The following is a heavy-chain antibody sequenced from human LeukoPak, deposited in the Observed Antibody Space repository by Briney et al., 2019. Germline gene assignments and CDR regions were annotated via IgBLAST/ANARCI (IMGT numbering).Heavy chain of an antibody. CDR3: ARAPTYYDFWSGYTSDAFDI. V-gene: IGHV1-2*02. D-gene: IGHD3-3*01. Sequence: GASVKVSCKASGYTFTGYYMRWVRQAPGQGLEWMGWINPNSGGTNYAQKFQGRVTMTRDTSISTAYMELSRLRSDDTAVYYCARAPTYYDFWSGYTSDAFDIWGQGTMVTASS. CDR1: GYTFTGYY. J-gene: IGHJ3*02. CDR2: INPNSGGT.